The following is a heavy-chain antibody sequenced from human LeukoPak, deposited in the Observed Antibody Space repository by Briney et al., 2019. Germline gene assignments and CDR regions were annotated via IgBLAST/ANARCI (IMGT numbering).Heavy chain of an antibody. Sequence: GGSLRLSCEASGFTFSTYAMHWVRQAPGKGLVWVAAILYDGSNKYYADSVKGRFTISRDNSNNTLYLQMNSLKTEDTAVYYCTTGRYSSSWYRLINYWGQGTLVTVSS. V-gene: IGHV3-30-3*01. CDR1: GFTFSTYA. D-gene: IGHD6-13*01. CDR3: TTGRYSSSWYRLINY. J-gene: IGHJ4*02. CDR2: ILYDGSNK.